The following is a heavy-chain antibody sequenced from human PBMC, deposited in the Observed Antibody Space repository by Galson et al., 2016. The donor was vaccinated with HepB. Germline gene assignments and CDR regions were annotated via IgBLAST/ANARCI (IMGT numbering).Heavy chain of an antibody. CDR2: MHHGGSS. J-gene: IGHJ4*02. CDR3: ARHLTTPGTRGFDS. CDR1: DASISFTNW. V-gene: IGHV4-4*02. D-gene: IGHD1/OR15-1a*01. Sequence: SETLSLTCAVSDASISFTNWWSWVRQPPGEGLEWIGEMHHGGSSHYNPSLQSRVTISLDISKNQFSLQLSSVTAADTAAYFCARHLTTPGTRGFDSWGRGKLVTVSS.